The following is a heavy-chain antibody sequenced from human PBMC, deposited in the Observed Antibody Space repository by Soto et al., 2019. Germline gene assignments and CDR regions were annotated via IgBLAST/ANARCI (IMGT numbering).Heavy chain of an antibody. CDR1: GFTFSTYA. CDR2: ISGRDIST. V-gene: IGHV3-23*01. J-gene: IGHJ4*02. CDR3: AKGPPWSGFFDF. Sequence: EVQLLASGGGLVQPGGSLRLSCAASGFTFSTYAMSWVRQAPGKGLEWVSSISGRDISTYYADAVKGRFTISREHLQMTSLRAEDTAVYYCAKGPPWSGFFDFWGQGTLVAVSS. D-gene: IGHD3-10*01.